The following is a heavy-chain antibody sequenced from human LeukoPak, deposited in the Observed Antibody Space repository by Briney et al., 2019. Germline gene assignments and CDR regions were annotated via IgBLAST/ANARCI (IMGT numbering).Heavy chain of an antibody. J-gene: IGHJ5*02. CDR2: INWNGGST. CDR3: ARVSYYYDSSGYPPWFDP. CDR1: GFTFDDYG. V-gene: IGHV3-20*04. Sequence: GGSLRLSCAAPGFTFDDYGMSWVRQAPGKGLEWVSGINWNGGSTGYADSVKGRFTISRDNAKNSLYLQMNSLRAEDTALYYCARVSYYYDSSGYPPWFDPWGQGTLVTVSS. D-gene: IGHD3-22*01.